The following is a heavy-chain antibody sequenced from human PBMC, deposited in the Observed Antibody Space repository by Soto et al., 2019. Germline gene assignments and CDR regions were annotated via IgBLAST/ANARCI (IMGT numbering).Heavy chain of an antibody. CDR1: GFSFSSFW. D-gene: IGHD1-26*01. V-gene: IGHV3-74*01. CDR3: ARDFGAVGSTAAFDI. Sequence: PGGSLRLSCAASGFSFSSFWMHWARQAPGKGLVWVAHIHNDGSRTSYADSVKGRFTISRDNAKNTLYLQMNSLRAEDTAMYYCARDFGAVGSTAAFDIWGQGTMVTVSS. CDR2: IHNDGSRT. J-gene: IGHJ3*02.